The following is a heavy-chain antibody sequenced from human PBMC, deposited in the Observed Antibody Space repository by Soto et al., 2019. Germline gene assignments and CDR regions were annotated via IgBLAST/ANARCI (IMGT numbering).Heavy chain of an antibody. CDR3: ATDRGGLDY. J-gene: IGHJ4*02. CDR2: ISYDGSNK. V-gene: IGHV3-30*03. D-gene: IGHD2-15*01. CDR1: GFTFSIYV. Sequence: PGGSLRLSCAASGFTFSIYVMNWVRQAPGKGLEWVAVISYDGSNKYYADSVKGRFTISRDNSKNTLYLQMNSLRAEDTAVYYCATDRGGLDYWGQGTLVTVSS.